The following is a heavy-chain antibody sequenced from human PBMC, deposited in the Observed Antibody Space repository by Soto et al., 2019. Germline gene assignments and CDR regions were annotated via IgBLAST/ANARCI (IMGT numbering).Heavy chain of an antibody. J-gene: IGHJ6*02. V-gene: IGHV3-74*01. Sequence: HPGGSLRLSCAASGFTFSSYWMHWVRQAPGKGLVWVSRINSDGSSTSYADSVKGRFTISRDNAKNTLYLQMNSLRAEDTAVYYCARVDYLYSSRPHYYGMDVWGQGTTVTVSS. D-gene: IGHD6-13*01. CDR2: INSDGSST. CDR1: GFTFSSYW. CDR3: ARVDYLYSSRPHYYGMDV.